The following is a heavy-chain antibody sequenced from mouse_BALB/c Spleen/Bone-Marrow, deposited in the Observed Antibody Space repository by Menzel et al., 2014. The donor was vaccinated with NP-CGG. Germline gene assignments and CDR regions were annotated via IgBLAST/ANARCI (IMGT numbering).Heavy chain of an antibody. CDR1: GFAFSGYD. D-gene: IGHD1-1*01. CDR2: ISSGGGST. Sequence: EVMLVESGGGLVKPGGSLKLSCAASGFAFSGYDMSWVRPTPEKRLEWVAYISSGGGSTYYPDTVKGRFTISRDNAKNTLYLQMSSLKSEDTAMYYCARPLYYYGSSPFYAMDYWGQGTSVTVSS. J-gene: IGHJ4*01. V-gene: IGHV5-12-1*01. CDR3: ARPLYYYGSSPFYAMDY.